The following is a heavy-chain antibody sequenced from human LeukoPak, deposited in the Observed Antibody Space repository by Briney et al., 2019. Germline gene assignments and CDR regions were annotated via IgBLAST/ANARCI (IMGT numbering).Heavy chain of an antibody. J-gene: IGHJ5*02. D-gene: IGHD2-21*02. Sequence: GGSLRLSCAASGLTFSSYSMNWVRQAPGKGLEWVSSISSSSSYIYYADSVKGRFTISRDNAKNSLYLQMNSLRAEDTAVYYCARDQASGYCGGDCYSWFDPWGQGTLVTVSS. V-gene: IGHV3-21*01. CDR3: ARDQASGYCGGDCYSWFDP. CDR1: GLTFSSYS. CDR2: ISSSSSYI.